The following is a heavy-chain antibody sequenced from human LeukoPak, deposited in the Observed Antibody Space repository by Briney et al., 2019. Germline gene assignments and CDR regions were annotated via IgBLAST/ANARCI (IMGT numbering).Heavy chain of an antibody. Sequence: SETLSLTCAVYGGSFSGYFWSWIRQPPGKGLEWIGEINHSGSTNYNPSLKSRVTILVGTSKNQFSLKLSSVTAADTAVYYCARGNIVVVTSIPYYYYYMDFWGKGTTVTVSS. CDR1: GGSFSGYF. V-gene: IGHV4-34*01. CDR3: ARGNIVVVTSIPYYYYYMDF. CDR2: INHSGST. J-gene: IGHJ6*03. D-gene: IGHD2-21*02.